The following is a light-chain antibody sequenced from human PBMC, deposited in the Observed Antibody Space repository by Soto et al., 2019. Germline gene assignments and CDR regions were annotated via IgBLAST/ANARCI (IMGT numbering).Light chain of an antibody. CDR3: QQYKEWPPYT. J-gene: IGKJ2*01. Sequence: EILMTQSPATLSVSPGERATLSCRASQSVSRNLAWYQQKPGQAPRLLIYAASTRATGVPPRFSGSGSGTEFSLTISSLQSEDFAVDYCQQYKEWPPYTFGQGTKLEI. CDR1: QSVSRN. V-gene: IGKV3-15*01. CDR2: AAS.